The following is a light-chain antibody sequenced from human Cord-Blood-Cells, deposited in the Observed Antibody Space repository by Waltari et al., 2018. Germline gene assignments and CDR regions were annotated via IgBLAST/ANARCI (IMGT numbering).Light chain of an antibody. CDR3: AAWDDSLNGPNWV. CDR2: SNN. V-gene: IGLV1-44*01. J-gene: IGLJ3*02. Sequence: QSVLTQPPSASGTPGQRVTIPCSGRSSNIGSNTVNWYQPLPGTAPKLLIYSNNQRPSGVPDRFSGSKSGTSASLAISGLQSEDEADYYCAAWDDSLNGPNWVFGGGTKLTVL. CDR1: SSNIGSNT.